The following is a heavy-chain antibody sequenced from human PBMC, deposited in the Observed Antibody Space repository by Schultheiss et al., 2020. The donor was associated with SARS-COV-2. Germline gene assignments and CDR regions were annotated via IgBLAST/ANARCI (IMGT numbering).Heavy chain of an antibody. D-gene: IGHD2-2*01. CDR1: GGSISSSSYY. CDR3: ARDCSSTSCYPGNDAFDI. V-gene: IGHV4-39*07. J-gene: IGHJ3*02. Sequence: SQTLSLTCTVSGGSISSSSYYWGWIRQPPGKGLEWIGSIYHSGSTYYNPSLKSRVTISVDTSKNQFSLKLSSVTAADTAVYYCARDCSSTSCYPGNDAFDIWGQGTMVTVSS. CDR2: IYHSGST.